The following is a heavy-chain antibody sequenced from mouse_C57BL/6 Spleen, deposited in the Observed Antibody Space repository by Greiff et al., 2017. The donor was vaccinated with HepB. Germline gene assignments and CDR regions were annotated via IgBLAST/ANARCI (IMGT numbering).Heavy chain of an antibody. D-gene: IGHD4-1*01. J-gene: IGHJ1*03. CDR1: GYTFTSYW. Sequence: QVQLQQSGAELVRPGSSVKLSRKASGYTFTSYWMHWVKQRPIQGLEWIGNIDPSDSETHYNQKFKDKATLTVDKSSSTAYMQLSSLTSEDSAVYYCARELGRGGYFDVWGTGTTVTVSS. CDR2: IDPSDSET. V-gene: IGHV1-52*01. CDR3: ARELGRGGYFDV.